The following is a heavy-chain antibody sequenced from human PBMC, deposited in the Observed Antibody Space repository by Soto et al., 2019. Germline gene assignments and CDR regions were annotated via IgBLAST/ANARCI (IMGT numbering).Heavy chain of an antibody. V-gene: IGHV4-30-4*01. CDR2: IYYSGTT. D-gene: IGHD3-10*01. J-gene: IGHJ5*02. CDR3: ANMVRGVINWFDP. Sequence: QVQLQESDPGLVKPSQTLSLTCTVSGGSISSGDYYWSWIRQPPGKGLEWIGYIYYSGTTYYNPSLKSRVTISVDPSKNQFSLKLSSVTAADTAVYYCANMVRGVINWFDPWGQGTLVAVSS. CDR1: GGSISSGDYY.